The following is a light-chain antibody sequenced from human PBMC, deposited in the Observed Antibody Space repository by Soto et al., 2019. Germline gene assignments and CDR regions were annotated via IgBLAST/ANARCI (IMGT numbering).Light chain of an antibody. V-gene: IGKV3-20*01. CDR1: QSISNSY. Sequence: TQSPSSLSAAIGDRVTITCRGSQSISNSYLGWYQQKPGQAPRLVIYGASSRVTGIPDRFSGSGSGTDFTLTISRLEPEDFAIYYCQQCENSPATFGQGTKVDI. J-gene: IGKJ1*01. CDR2: GAS. CDR3: QQCENSPAT.